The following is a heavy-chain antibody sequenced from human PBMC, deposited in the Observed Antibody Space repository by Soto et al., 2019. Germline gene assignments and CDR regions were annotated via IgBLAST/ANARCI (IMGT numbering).Heavy chain of an antibody. CDR2: IIPIFGTA. V-gene: IGHV1-69*12. Sequence: QVQLVQSGAEVKKPGSSVKVSCKASGGTFSSYAISWVRQAPGQGLEWMGGIIPIFGTANYAQKFQGRVTITADESTSTAYMEVSSLRSEGTGVYYCARDQGGSSGWFGGSTLFGYWGQGTLVTVSS. CDR1: GGTFSSYA. D-gene: IGHD6-19*01. J-gene: IGHJ4*02. CDR3: ARDQGGSSGWFGGSTLFGY.